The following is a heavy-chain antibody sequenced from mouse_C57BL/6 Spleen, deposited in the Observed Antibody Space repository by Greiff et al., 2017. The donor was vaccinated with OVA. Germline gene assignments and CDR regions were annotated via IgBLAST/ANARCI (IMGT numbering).Heavy chain of an antibody. J-gene: IGHJ1*03. CDR1: GFNIKDYY. CDR2: IDPEDGDT. V-gene: IGHV14-1*01. Sequence: VQLQQSGAELVRPGASVKLSCTASGFNIKDYYMHWVKQRPEQGLEWIGRIDPEDGDTEYAPKFQGKATMTADTSSNTAYLQLSSLTSEDTAVYYCVSPPYYYGSNWYVDGWGTGTTVTVSS. CDR3: VSPPYYYGSNWYVDG. D-gene: IGHD1-1*01.